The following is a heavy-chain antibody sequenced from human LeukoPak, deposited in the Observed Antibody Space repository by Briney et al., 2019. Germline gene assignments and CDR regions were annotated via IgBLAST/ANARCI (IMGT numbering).Heavy chain of an antibody. V-gene: IGHV3-13*01. Sequence: GGSLRLSCAASEFAFNRSVMHWVRQAIGKGLEWVSAIGISGDTYYSDSVRGRFVVSRVNARNSMFLQMSSPRVGDTAVYYCARSRRSDNYQGDAFDLWGQGTVVIVSS. J-gene: IGHJ3*01. D-gene: IGHD1-1*01. CDR1: EFAFNRSV. CDR2: IGISGDT. CDR3: ARSRRSDNYQGDAFDL.